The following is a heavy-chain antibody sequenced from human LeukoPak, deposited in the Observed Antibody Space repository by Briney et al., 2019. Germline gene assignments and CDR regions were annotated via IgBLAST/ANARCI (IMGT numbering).Heavy chain of an antibody. CDR3: VRVRGSGWHESYFDL. CDR2: TRNRANGYTT. J-gene: IGHJ5*02. V-gene: IGHV3-72*01. D-gene: IGHD6-19*01. Sequence: GGSLRLSCAASGFTFSDHYMDWARQAPGEGLEWVGRTRNRANGYTTEYAASVKGRFTISRDDSKNSLYLQVASLDTEDTATYYCVRVRGSGWHESYFDLWGQGTLVIVSP. CDR1: GFTFSDHY.